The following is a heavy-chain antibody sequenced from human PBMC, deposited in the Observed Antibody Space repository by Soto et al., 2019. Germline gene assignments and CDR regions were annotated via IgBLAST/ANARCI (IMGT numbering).Heavy chain of an antibody. V-gene: IGHV4-34*01. Sequence: QVQLQQWGAGLLKPSETLSLTCAVYGGSFSGYYWSWIRQPPGKGLEWIGEMNHSGSTNYNPSLKSRVTISVDTSKNQFSLKLSSVTAADTAVYYCARGLVISTRWYSEGDAFDIWGQGTMVTVSS. CDR3: ARGLVISTRWYSEGDAFDI. CDR2: MNHSGST. D-gene: IGHD3-22*01. CDR1: GGSFSGYY. J-gene: IGHJ3*02.